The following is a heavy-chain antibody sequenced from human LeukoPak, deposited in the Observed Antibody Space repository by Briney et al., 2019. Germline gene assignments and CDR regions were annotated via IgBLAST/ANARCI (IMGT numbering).Heavy chain of an antibody. CDR1: GYTFTGYY. Sequence: ASVKVSCKASGYTFTGYYMHWVRQAPGQGLEWMGWINPNSGGTNYAQKFQGRVTMTRDTSISTAYMELSSLRSEDTAVYYCAADLEGVGATSFDYWGQGTLVTVSS. J-gene: IGHJ4*02. CDR3: AADLEGVGATSFDY. V-gene: IGHV1-2*02. CDR2: INPNSGGT. D-gene: IGHD1-26*01.